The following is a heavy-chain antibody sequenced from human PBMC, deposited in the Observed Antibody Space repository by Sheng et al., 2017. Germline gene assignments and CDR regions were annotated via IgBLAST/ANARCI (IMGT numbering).Heavy chain of an antibody. CDR1: GGSFSGYY. V-gene: IGHV4-34*01. CDR3: ARGVVAATRVSYYYYYGMDV. Sequence: QVQLQQWGAGLLKPSETQSLTCAVYGGSFSGYYWSWIRQPPGKGLEWIGEINHSGSTNYNPSLKSRVTISVDTSKNQFSLKLSSVTAADTAVYYCARGVVAATRVSYYYYYGMDVWGQGTTVTVSS. D-gene: IGHD2-15*01. CDR2: INHSGST. J-gene: IGHJ6*02.